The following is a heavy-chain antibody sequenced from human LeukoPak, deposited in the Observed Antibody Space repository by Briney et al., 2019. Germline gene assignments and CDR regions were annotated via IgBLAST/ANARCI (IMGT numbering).Heavy chain of an antibody. J-gene: IGHJ4*02. CDR2: INHGETT. D-gene: IGHD5-24*01. CDR3: ARGGRDGYNWCDY. V-gene: IGHV4-34*01. CDR1: GGSFSGDY. Sequence: SETLSLTCAVSGGSFSGDYWYWLRHPPGKGLKWIVEINHGETTNYNQSRKSRATLSVDTSKNQYSLKLTSVTAADTAVYYCARGGRDGYNWCDYWGQGTLVTVSS.